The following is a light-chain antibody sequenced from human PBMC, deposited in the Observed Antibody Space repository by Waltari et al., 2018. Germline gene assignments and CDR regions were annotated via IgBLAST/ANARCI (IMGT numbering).Light chain of an antibody. J-gene: IGLJ3*02. CDR2: VNSDGSH. CDR1: SGQTSNV. CDR3: ETGGHGTWV. V-gene: IGLV4-69*01. Sequence: QLVLTQSPSASPSLGASVKLTRTPSSGQTSNVNPGLHKQPEKGPRYLMKVNSDGSHSKGDDTPDRFSGSSSGAERYLTISNLQPEDEADYYCETGGHGTWVFGGGTKVTVL.